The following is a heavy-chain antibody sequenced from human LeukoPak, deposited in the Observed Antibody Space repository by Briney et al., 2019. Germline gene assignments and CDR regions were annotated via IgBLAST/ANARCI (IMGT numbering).Heavy chain of an antibody. V-gene: IGHV4-39*01. D-gene: IGHD2-21*02. Sequence: PSETLSLTCTVSGGSISSTSYYWGWIRQPPGKGLEWIGTINYSGSTYYNPSLKSRVTISVDTSENQISLKLNSVTAADTAMYYCARHGDLLSPFQTWGQGTLVTISS. CDR3: ARHGDLLSPFQT. CDR2: INYSGST. CDR1: GGSISSTSYY. J-gene: IGHJ5*02.